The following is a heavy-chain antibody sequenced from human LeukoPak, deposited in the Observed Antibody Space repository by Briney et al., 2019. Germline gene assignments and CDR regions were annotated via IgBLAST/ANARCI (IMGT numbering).Heavy chain of an antibody. CDR2: INPNSGGT. J-gene: IGHJ5*02. CDR1: GYTFTGYY. Sequence: GASAKVSCKASGYTFTGYYMHWVRQAPGQGLEWMGWINPNSGGTNYAQKLQGRVTMTTDTSTSTAYMELRSLRSDDTAVYYCAREWVWDDILTGYYSGGWFDPWGQGTLVTVSS. CDR3: AREWVWDDILTGYYSGGWFDP. D-gene: IGHD3-9*01. V-gene: IGHV1-2*02.